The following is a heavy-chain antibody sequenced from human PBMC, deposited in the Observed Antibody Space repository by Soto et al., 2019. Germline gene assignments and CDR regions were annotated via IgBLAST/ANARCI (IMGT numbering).Heavy chain of an antibody. CDR2: MNPNSGNT. Sequence: QVQLVQSGAEVKKPGASVKVSCKASGYTFTSYDINWVRQATGQGLEWMGWMNPNSGNTGYAQKFQGRVTMTRNTSISTAYMELSSLRSEDTAVYYCARGGPDIVFVPAADWYFDLWGRGTLVTVSS. V-gene: IGHV1-8*01. CDR1: GYTFTSYD. D-gene: IGHD2-2*01. J-gene: IGHJ2*01. CDR3: ARGGPDIVFVPAADWYFDL.